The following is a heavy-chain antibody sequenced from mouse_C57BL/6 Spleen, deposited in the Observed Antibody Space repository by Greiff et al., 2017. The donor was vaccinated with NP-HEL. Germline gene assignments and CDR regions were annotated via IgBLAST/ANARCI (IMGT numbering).Heavy chain of an antibody. J-gene: IGHJ4*01. CDR1: GYTFTSYW. CDR2: IDPNSGGT. V-gene: IGHV1-72*01. Sequence: QVQLQQPGAELVKPGASVKLSCKASGYTFTSYWMHWVKQRPGRGLEWIGRIDPNSGGTKYNEKFKSKATLTVDKPSSTAYMQLSSLTSKDSAVYYCARSEAYYGNPYAMDYWGQGTSVTVSS. D-gene: IGHD2-10*01. CDR3: ARSEAYYGNPYAMDY.